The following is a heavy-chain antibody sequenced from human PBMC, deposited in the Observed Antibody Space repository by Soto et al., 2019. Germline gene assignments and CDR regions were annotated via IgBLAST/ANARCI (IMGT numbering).Heavy chain of an antibody. CDR1: GGTFSTYT. V-gene: IGHV1-69*02. D-gene: IGHD2-21*02. Sequence: QVQLVQSGAEVKKPGSSVKVTCKASGGTFSTYTIIWVRQAPGQGLEWMGRIIPILSIANYAQKFQGRVTINADKSTTTAYMELRSLSSEDTDVYYCASEGDRYYFAYWGQGTLVTVSS. CDR3: ASEGDRYYFAY. CDR2: IIPILSIA. J-gene: IGHJ4*02.